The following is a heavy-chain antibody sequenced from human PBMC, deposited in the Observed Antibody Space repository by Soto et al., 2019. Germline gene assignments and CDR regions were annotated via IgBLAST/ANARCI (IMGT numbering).Heavy chain of an antibody. CDR2: INPNSGDT. D-gene: IGHD3-10*01. Sequence: ASVKVSCKASGYTFTGYYVHWVRQAPGQGLEWMGWINPNSGDTYLAQRFQGRVTMNRDTSIGTAYMELRGLRAEDTAVYYCVRPRPSGENYGMDVWGQGTTVTVSS. CDR3: VRPRPSGENYGMDV. J-gene: IGHJ6*02. CDR1: GYTFTGYY. V-gene: IGHV1-2*02.